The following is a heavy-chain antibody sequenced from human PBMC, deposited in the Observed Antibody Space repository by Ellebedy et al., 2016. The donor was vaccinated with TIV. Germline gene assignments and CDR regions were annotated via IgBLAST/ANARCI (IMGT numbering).Heavy chain of an antibody. V-gene: IGHV1-18*01. D-gene: IGHD3-22*01. CDR2: ISTYKGNT. CDR1: GYTFISYG. J-gene: IGHJ5*02. Sequence: ASVKVSCKASGYTFISYGITWVRQAPGQGLEWMGWISTYKGNTNYAQKVQGRVTMTTDTSTSTVYMELRSLRSDDTAVYYCARVAASLGASYYDNSADDWFDPWGQGALVTVSS. CDR3: ARVAASLGASYYDNSADDWFDP.